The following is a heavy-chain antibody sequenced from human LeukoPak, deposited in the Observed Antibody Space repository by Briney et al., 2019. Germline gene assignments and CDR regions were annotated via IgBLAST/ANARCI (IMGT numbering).Heavy chain of an antibody. D-gene: IGHD6-6*01. V-gene: IGHV3-30*02. J-gene: IGHJ4*02. Sequence: GGSLRLSCAASGFTFSSYSMNWVRQAPGKGLEWVAFIRYDGSNKYYADSVKGRLTISRDNSKNTLYLQMTGLRGDDTAVYYCAKEKNSYSSSSGQGYWGQGTLVTVSS. CDR1: GFTFSSYS. CDR2: IRYDGSNK. CDR3: AKEKNSYSSSSGQGY.